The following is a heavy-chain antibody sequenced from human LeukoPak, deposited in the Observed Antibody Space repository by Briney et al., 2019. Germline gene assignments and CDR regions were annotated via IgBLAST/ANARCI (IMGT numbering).Heavy chain of an antibody. CDR1: GGSISSYY. D-gene: IGHD3-10*01. Sequence: SETLSLTCTVSGGSISSYYWSWIRQPPGKGLEWIGYIYYSGSTNYNPSLKSRVTISVDTSKNQFSLKLSSVTAADTAVYYCASSAIYGSGFDYWGQGTLVTVSS. CDR3: ASSAIYGSGFDY. V-gene: IGHV4-59*01. J-gene: IGHJ4*02. CDR2: IYYSGST.